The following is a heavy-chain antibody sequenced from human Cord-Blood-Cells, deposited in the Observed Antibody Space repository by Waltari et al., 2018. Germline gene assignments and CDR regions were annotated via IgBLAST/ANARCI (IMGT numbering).Heavy chain of an antibody. J-gene: IGHJ6*02. V-gene: IGHV3-30-3*01. CDR3: ARGIAARGGYYGMDV. Sequence: QVQLVESGGGVVQPGRSLRLSCAASGFTFSSYAMHWVRQAPGKGLEWVAVISYDGSNKYYADSVKGRFTISRDNSKNTLYLQMNSLGAEDTAVYYCARGIAARGGYYGMDVWGQGTTVTVSS. D-gene: IGHD6-6*01. CDR2: ISYDGSNK. CDR1: GFTFSSYA.